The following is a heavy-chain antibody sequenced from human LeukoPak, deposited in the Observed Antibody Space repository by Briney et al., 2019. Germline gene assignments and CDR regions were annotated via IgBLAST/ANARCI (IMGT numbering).Heavy chain of an antibody. CDR1: GFTFSSYW. V-gene: IGHV3-7*01. Sequence: GGSLRLSCAASGFTFSSYWMSWVRQAPGKGLEWVANIKPDGSEKYYVDSVKGRFTISRDNAKNSLYLQMNSLRAEDTAVYYCARDKAHLAAAGFIAYWGQGTLVTVSS. D-gene: IGHD6-13*01. CDR3: ARDKAHLAAAGFIAY. CDR2: IKPDGSEK. J-gene: IGHJ4*02.